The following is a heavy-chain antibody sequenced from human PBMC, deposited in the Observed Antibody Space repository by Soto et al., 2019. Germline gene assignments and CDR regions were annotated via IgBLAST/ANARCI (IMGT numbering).Heavy chain of an antibody. V-gene: IGHV3-30-3*01. J-gene: IGHJ4*02. CDR1: GFTFSSYA. D-gene: IGHD5-12*01. CDR2: ISSDGSKK. CDR3: ARLVIVAV. Sequence: QVQLVESGGGVVQPGRSLRLSCAASGFTFSSYAMHRVRQAPGKGLEWVAVISSDGSKKYYADPVKGRFTITRDNSKNTLYLHMNNLGAEDTAMFYCARLVIVAVWGQGTLVTVSS.